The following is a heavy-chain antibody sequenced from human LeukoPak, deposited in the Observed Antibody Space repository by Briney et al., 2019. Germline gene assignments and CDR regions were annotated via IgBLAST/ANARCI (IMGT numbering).Heavy chain of an antibody. CDR1: GFTFSRHS. CDR2: IRNDGSRK. CDR3: ARDYSAVGVADHPGGNWFDP. V-gene: IGHV3-33*01. J-gene: IGHJ5*02. Sequence: RGSLRLSCAASGFTFSRHSMHWVRQAPGKGLEWVAVIRNDGSRKYYAYSVKGRFTISRDNYKSMLYLQMDSLRDEDTALYYCARDYSAVGVADHPGGNWFDPRGQGALVTVSS. D-gene: IGHD6-19*01.